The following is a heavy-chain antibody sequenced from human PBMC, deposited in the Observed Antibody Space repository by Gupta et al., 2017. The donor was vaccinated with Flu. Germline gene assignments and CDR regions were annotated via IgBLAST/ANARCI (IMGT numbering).Heavy chain of an antibody. J-gene: IGHJ4*02. CDR2: VSGSGGST. CDR3: AKGGQRYCSSISCFLDY. Sequence: SWVRQAPGKGLEWVSAVSGSGGSTHYADSVKGRFTISRDNSKNTLYLQMNSLRAEDTAVYYCAKGGQRYCSSISCFLDYWGQGTLVTVSS. V-gene: IGHV3-23*01. D-gene: IGHD2-2*01.